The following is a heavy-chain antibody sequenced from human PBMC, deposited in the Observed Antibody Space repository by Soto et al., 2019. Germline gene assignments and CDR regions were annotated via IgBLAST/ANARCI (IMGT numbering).Heavy chain of an antibody. D-gene: IGHD3-16*01. J-gene: IGHJ6*02. CDR1: GWSFSGYY. V-gene: IGHV4-34*01. Sequence: PAETLSLTCAVYGWSFSGYYWSWIRQPPGKGLEWIGEINHSGSTNYNPSLKSRVTISVDSSKTQFSLKLSSVTAADTVFYYGARGLQVLPGGNAAVDVWGQGTTVTVSS. CDR3: ARGLQVLPGGNAAVDV. CDR2: INHSGST.